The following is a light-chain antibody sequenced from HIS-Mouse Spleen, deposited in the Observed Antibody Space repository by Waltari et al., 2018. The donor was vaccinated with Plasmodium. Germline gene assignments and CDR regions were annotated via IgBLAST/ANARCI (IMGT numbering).Light chain of an antibody. CDR2: GAS. CDR1: HSVSSI. CDR3: QQYNNWSFT. V-gene: IGKV3-15*01. J-gene: IGKJ3*01. Sequence: EIVTPQSPATLSVSSGERATLSCTASHSVSSILTWYQPKPGQATRLLIYGASTRATGIPARLSGSRSGTEFTLTISSLQSEDFAVYYCQQYNNWSFTFGPGTKVDIK.